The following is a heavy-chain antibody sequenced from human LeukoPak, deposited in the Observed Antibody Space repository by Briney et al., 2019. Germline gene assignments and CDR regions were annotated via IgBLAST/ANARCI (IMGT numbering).Heavy chain of an antibody. J-gene: IGHJ4*02. D-gene: IGHD4-17*01. CDR3: ARNDYGDYYFDY. V-gene: IGHV3-30*04. CDR2: TSYDGSNK. Sequence: PGGSLRLSCAAAGFTFSSHAMHWVRQAPGKGLEWVAVTSYDGSNKYYADSVKGRFTISRVNSKNTLYLQMNSLRAEGTAVYYCARNDYGDYYFDYWGQGTLVTVSS. CDR1: GFTFSSHA.